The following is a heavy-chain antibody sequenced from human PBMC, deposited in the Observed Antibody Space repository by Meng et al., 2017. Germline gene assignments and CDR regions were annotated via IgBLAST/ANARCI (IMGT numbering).Heavy chain of an antibody. V-gene: IGHV4-30-4*01. Sequence: QVQLQKSVPALVQPSQPLSLTCTVSGGSISSGHYYWSWIRQPPGKGLEWIGYIYYSGSTHYNPSLKSRVIISLDTSKNQFSLKLSSVTAADTAVYYCARRGADYGAFDPWGQGTLVTVSS. CDR1: GGSISSGHYY. D-gene: IGHD4/OR15-4a*01. J-gene: IGHJ5*02. CDR3: ARRGADYGAFDP. CDR2: IYYSGST.